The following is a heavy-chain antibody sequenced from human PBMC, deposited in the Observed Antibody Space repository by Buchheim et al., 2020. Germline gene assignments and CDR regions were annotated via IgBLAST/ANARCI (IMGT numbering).Heavy chain of an antibody. CDR3: ARGQVDTIFGVVSDMDV. D-gene: IGHD3-3*01. J-gene: IGHJ6*03. CDR1: GGSVSSGSYY. Sequence: QVQLQESGPGLVKPSETLSLTCTVSGGSVSSGSYYWSWIRQPPGKGLEWIEYIYYSGSTNYNPSLKSRVTIQVAPSKNQFSLKLSSVTAADTAVYYCARGQVDTIFGVVSDMDVWGKGTT. CDR2: IYYSGST. V-gene: IGHV4-61*01.